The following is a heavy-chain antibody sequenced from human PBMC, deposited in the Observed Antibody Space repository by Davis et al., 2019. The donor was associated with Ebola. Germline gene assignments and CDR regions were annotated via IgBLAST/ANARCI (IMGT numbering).Heavy chain of an antibody. D-gene: IGHD3-22*01. J-gene: IGHJ4*02. CDR1: GDSMTTRGYF. Sequence: SETLSLTCTVSGDSMTTRGYFWGWLRQPPGKNLEYIGSIYSSGSAYYNPSLKSRVTMSVDTSKKQFSLRLNSVTAADTAVYYCARGGASGSYGYFDNWGQGNLVIVSS. V-gene: IGHV4-39*07. CDR3: ARGGASGSYGYFDN. CDR2: IYSSGSA.